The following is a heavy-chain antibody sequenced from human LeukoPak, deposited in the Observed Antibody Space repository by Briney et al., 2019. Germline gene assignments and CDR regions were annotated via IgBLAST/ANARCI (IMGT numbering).Heavy chain of an antibody. D-gene: IGHD4-17*01. Sequence: SETLSLTCTVSGGSISSSSYYWGWIRQPPGKGLEWIGSIYYSGSTYYNPSLKSRVTISVDTSKNQFSLKLSSVTAADTAVYYCARDRYGDYVGYYYMDVWGKGTTVTISS. J-gene: IGHJ6*03. V-gene: IGHV4-39*07. CDR2: IYYSGST. CDR1: GGSISSSSYY. CDR3: ARDRYGDYVGYYYMDV.